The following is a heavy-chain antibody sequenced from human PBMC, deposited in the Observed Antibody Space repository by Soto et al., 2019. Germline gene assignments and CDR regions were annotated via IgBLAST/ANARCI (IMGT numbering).Heavy chain of an antibody. J-gene: IGHJ5*02. CDR1: GYTFTSYG. V-gene: IGHV1-18*01. CDR3: ARVKGSGYHNWFDP. D-gene: IGHD3-22*01. Sequence: ASVKVSCKAAGYTFTSYGISWVRQAPGQGLEWMGWISAYNGNTNYAQKLQGRVTMTTDTSTSTAYMELRSLRSDDTAVYYCARVKGSGYHNWFDPWGQGTLVTVSS. CDR2: ISAYNGNT.